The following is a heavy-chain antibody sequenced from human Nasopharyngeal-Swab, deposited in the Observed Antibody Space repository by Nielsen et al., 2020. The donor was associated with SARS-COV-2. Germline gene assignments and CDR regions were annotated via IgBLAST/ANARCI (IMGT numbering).Heavy chain of an antibody. CDR3: ARVKIIMITFGGVAPLDY. J-gene: IGHJ4*02. D-gene: IGHD3-16*01. CDR2: INHSGST. V-gene: IGHV4-34*01. Sequence: GSLRLSCAVYGGSFSGYYWSWIRQPPGKGLEWIGEINHSGSTNYNPSLKSRVTISVDTSKNQFSLKLSSVTAADTAVYYCARVKIIMITFGGVAPLDYWGQGTLVTVSS. CDR1: GGSFSGYY.